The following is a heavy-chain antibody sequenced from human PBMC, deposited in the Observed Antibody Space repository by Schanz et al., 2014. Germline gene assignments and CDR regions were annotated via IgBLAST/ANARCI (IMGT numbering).Heavy chain of an antibody. V-gene: IGHV3-9*01. CDR2: ISWNSGDI. D-gene: IGHD3-3*01. CDR3: AKDMSIFCSHGLDA. J-gene: IGHJ3*01. CDR1: GFTFSSYW. Sequence: EVQLVESGGGVVHPGGSLRLSCAASGFTFSSYWMHWVRQSPGKGPEWVSGISWNSGDIAYADSVKGRFTVSRDNFRNSVFLQMNSLEPGDTALYFCAKDMSIFCSHGLDAWGPGTMVTVSA.